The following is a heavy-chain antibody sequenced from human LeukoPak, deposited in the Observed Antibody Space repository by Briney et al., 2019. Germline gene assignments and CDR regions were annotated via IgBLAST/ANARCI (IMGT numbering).Heavy chain of an antibody. CDR1: GFTFSSYG. Sequence: PGRSLRLSCAASGFTFSSYGMHWVRQAPGKGLEWVASIKQDGSEKYYVDSVKGRFTISRDNSKNSLYLQMSSLRAEDTAVYICARGSANRYHLYIDFWGQGTLVTVSS. CDR3: ARGSANRYHLYIDF. J-gene: IGHJ4*02. CDR2: IKQDGSEK. D-gene: IGHD3-16*02. V-gene: IGHV3-7*01.